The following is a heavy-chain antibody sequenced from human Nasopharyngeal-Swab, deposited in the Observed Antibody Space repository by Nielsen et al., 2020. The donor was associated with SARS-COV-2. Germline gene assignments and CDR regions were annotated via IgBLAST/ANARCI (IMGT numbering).Heavy chain of an antibody. CDR3: AKDLRGPYFF. Sequence: WIRQRPGKALEWVAAIVGSGDISGSGGSTYYADSVKGRFTISRDNSKNTLSLQMNSLRAEDTAVYYCAKDLRGPYFFWGQGTLVTVSS. D-gene: IGHD2/OR15-2a*01. CDR2: IVGSGDISGSGGST. J-gene: IGHJ4*02. V-gene: IGHV3-23*01.